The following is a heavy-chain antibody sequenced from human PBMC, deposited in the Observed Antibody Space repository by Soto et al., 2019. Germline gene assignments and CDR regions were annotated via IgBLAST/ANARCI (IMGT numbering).Heavy chain of an antibody. V-gene: IGHV3-33*01. D-gene: IGHD6-13*01. Sequence: LRLSCAASGFTFSSYGMHWVRQAPGKGLEWVAVIWYDGSNKYYADSVKGRFTISRDNSKNTLFLQMNSLRAEDTAVYYCAREGGQQLRGFDYWGQGTLVT. CDR3: AREGGQQLRGFDY. CDR1: GFTFSSYG. CDR2: IWYDGSNK. J-gene: IGHJ4*02.